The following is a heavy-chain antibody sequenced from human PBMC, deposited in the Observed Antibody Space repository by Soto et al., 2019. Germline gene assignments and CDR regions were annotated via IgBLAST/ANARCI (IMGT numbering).Heavy chain of an antibody. V-gene: IGHV4-34*01. Sequence: SETLSLTCAVYGGSFSGYYWSWIRQPPGKGLEWIGEINHSGSTNYNPSLKSRVTISVDTSKNQFSLKLSSVTAADTAVYYCARVSRAARPAAGYFQHWGQGTLVTVSS. CDR3: ARVSRAARPAAGYFQH. CDR2: INHSGST. D-gene: IGHD6-6*01. J-gene: IGHJ1*01. CDR1: GGSFSGYY.